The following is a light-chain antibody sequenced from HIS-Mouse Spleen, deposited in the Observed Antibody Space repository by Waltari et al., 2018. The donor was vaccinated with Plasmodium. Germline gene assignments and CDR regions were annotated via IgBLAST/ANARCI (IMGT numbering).Light chain of an antibody. V-gene: IGLV2-8*01. CDR3: SSYAGSNNLV. J-gene: IGLJ2*01. CDR2: QVS. Sequence: QSALTQPPSASGSPGQSVPISFTGTSSPLGGYNYVSWYQQHPGNAPKLMIYQVSKRPSGVPDRFSGSKSGNTASLTVSGLQAEDEADYYCSSYAGSNNLVFGGGTKLTVL. CDR1: SSPLGGYNY.